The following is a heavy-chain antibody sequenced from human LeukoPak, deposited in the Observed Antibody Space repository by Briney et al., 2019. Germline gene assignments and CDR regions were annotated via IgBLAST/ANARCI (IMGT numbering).Heavy chain of an antibody. Sequence: PGRSLRLSCAASGFTFSSYAMHWVRQAPGKGLEWVAVISYDGSNKYYADSVKGRFTISRDNSKNTLYLQMNSLRAEDTAVYYCAREGDHYGDCWFDPWGQGTLVTVSS. J-gene: IGHJ5*02. CDR2: ISYDGSNK. CDR1: GFTFSSYA. D-gene: IGHD4-17*01. CDR3: AREGDHYGDCWFDP. V-gene: IGHV3-30-3*01.